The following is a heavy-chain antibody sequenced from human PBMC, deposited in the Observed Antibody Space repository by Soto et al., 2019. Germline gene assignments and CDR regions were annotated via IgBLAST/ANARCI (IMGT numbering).Heavy chain of an antibody. Sequence: SQTLSLTCAISGDSVSSNSAAWNWIRQSPSRGLEWLGRTYYRSKWLNDYAVSMQSRITIIPDTSKNQVSLQLNSVTPEDTAVYYCASDPPGVHRALDYWGQGTLVTVSS. V-gene: IGHV6-1*01. CDR3: ASDPPGVHRALDY. J-gene: IGHJ4*02. CDR2: TYYRSKWLN. CDR1: GDSVSSNSAA.